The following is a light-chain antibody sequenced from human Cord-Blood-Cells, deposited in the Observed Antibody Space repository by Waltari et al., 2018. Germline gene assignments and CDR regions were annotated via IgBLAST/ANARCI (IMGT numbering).Light chain of an antibody. CDR3: QQRSNWLT. Sequence: EIVLTQSPATLSLSPGERATLSCRARQSVSSYLAWYQQKPGQAPSLPIYDASNRATGIPARFSGSGSGTDFTLTISSLEPEDFAVYYCQQRSNWLTFGGGTKVEIK. CDR2: DAS. V-gene: IGKV3-11*01. J-gene: IGKJ4*01. CDR1: QSVSSY.